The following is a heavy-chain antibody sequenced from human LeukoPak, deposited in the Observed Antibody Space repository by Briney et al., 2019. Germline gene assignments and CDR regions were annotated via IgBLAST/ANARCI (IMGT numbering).Heavy chain of an antibody. Sequence: ASVKVSCKASGYTFTSCDINWVRQATGQGLEWMGWMNPNSGNTGYAQKFQGRVTITRNTSISTAYMELSSLRSEDTAVYYCARGTSEDSSWYDCWGQGTLVTVSS. D-gene: IGHD6-13*01. V-gene: IGHV1-8*03. J-gene: IGHJ5*01. CDR3: ARGTSEDSSWYDC. CDR2: MNPNSGNT. CDR1: GYTFTSCD.